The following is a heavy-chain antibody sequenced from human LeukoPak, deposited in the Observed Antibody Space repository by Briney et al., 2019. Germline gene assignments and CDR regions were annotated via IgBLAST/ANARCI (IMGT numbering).Heavy chain of an antibody. J-gene: IGHJ5*02. CDR3: ARKKLVGYSWFDP. Sequence: PGGSLRLSCAASGFTFSSYGMHWVRQAPGKGLEWVAVIWYDGSNKYYAGSAKGRFTISRDNSKNTLYLQMNSLRAEDTAVYYCARKKLVGYSWFDPWGQGTLVTVSS. CDR2: IWYDGSNK. CDR1: GFTFSSYG. V-gene: IGHV3-33*01. D-gene: IGHD1-1*01.